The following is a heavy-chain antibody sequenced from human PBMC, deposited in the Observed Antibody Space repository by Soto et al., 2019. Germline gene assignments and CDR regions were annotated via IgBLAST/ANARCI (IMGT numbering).Heavy chain of an antibody. D-gene: IGHD5-12*01. CDR2: IYYTGST. Sequence: QVQLQESGPGLVKPSQTLSLTCTVSGGSISSGGYYWTWIRQHPGKALEWIGYIYYTGSTYYNPSLKSRVTRSVDTSKNQFSLKLRSVTAADTAVYYCARWMGNHFDPWGQGTLVTVSS. CDR3: ARWMGNHFDP. CDR1: GGSISSGGYY. J-gene: IGHJ5*02. V-gene: IGHV4-31*03.